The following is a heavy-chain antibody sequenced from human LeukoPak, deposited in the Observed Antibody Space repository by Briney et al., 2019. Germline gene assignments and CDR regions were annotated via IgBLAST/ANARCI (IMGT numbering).Heavy chain of an antibody. CDR3: ARDSNIVGVVAAKGGFDY. CDR2: ISAYNGNT. V-gene: IGHV1-18*01. J-gene: IGHJ4*02. CDR1: GYTFTSYG. Sequence: ASVKVSCKASGYTFTSYGISWVRQAPGQGLEWMGWISAYNGNTNYAQKLQGRVTMTTDTSTSTAYMELRSLRSDDTAGYYCARDSNIVGVVAAKGGFDYWGQGTLVTVSS. D-gene: IGHD2-15*01.